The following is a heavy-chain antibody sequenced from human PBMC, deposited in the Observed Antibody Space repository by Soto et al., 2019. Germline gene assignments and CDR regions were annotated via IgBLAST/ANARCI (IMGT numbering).Heavy chain of an antibody. CDR2: IIPIFGTA. Sequence: SVKVSCKASGGTFSSYAISWVRQAPGQGLEWMGGIIPIFGTANYAQKFQGRVTITADESTSTAYMELSSLRSEDTAVYYCARNSPAITMVRGVRYGMDVWGQGTTVTVSS. V-gene: IGHV1-69*13. D-gene: IGHD3-10*01. CDR3: ARNSPAITMVRGVRYGMDV. CDR1: GGTFSSYA. J-gene: IGHJ6*02.